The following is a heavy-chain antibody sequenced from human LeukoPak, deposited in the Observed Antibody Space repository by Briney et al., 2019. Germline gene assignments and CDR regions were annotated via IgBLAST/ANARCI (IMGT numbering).Heavy chain of an antibody. D-gene: IGHD6-19*01. CDR1: GYTFTNYG. J-gene: IGHJ5*02. CDR2: ISAYNGNT. Sequence: ASVKVSCKASGYTFTNYGISWVRQAPGQGLEWMGWISAYNGNTDYAQKLQGRVTMTTDTSTSTAYMELRSLRSDDTAVYFCAREIGRSSGWYGGNWFDPWGQGTLVTVSS. V-gene: IGHV1-18*01. CDR3: AREIGRSSGWYGGNWFDP.